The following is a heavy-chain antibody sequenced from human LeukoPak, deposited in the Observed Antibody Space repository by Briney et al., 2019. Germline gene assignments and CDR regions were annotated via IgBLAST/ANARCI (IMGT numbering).Heavy chain of an antibody. CDR2: INPNSGGT. Sequence: ASVTVSCKASGYSFTRYYMHWVRQAPGQGLEWMGWINPNSGGTNFAQKFQGRVTVTRDTSNSTAYMELSRLRSDDTAVYYCAREGGNFCFDYWGQGTLVTVSS. J-gene: IGHJ4*02. D-gene: IGHD4-23*01. CDR1: GYSFTRYY. V-gene: IGHV1-2*02. CDR3: AREGGNFCFDY.